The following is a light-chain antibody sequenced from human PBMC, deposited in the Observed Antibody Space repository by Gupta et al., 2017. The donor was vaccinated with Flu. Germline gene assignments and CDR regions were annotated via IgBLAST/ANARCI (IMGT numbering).Light chain of an antibody. V-gene: IGKV1-39*01. CDR2: AAS. J-gene: IGKJ2*01. Sequence: VEDRLTITSRANQSISSYLEWYQQKPGKAPTHLIYAASSLQSGVPSKFSGSGYGTDFTLTISSLQPEDFATYYCQQSYSTHTFGQGTKLEIK. CDR3: QQSYSTHT. CDR1: QSISSY.